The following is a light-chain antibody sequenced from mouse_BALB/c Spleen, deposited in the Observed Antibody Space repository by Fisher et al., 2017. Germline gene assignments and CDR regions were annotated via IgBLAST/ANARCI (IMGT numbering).Light chain of an antibody. CDR3: HQRSSYPT. Sequence: IVMTQTPAIMSASPGEKVTMTCSASSSVSYMYWYQQKPGSSPRLLIYDTSNLASGVPVRFSGSGSGTSYSLIISSMEAEDAATYYCHQRSSYPTFGSGTKLEIK. CDR2: DTS. CDR1: SSVSY. V-gene: IGKV4-55*01. J-gene: IGKJ4*01.